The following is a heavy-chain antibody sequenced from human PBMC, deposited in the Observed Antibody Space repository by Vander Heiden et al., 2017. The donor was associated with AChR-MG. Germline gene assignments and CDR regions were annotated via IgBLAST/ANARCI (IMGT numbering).Heavy chain of an antibody. CDR2: IYSGGST. CDR1: GFTVRRHY. D-gene: IGHD4-17*01. CDR3: ARGTTVTTSDY. V-gene: IGHV3-66*01. J-gene: IGHJ4*02. Sequence: EVQLVESGGGLVQPGGSLRLPCAASGFTVRRHYMSCVRQAPGKGLEWVSVIYSGGSTYYADSVKGRFTISRDNSKNTVYLQMNSLRVEDTAVYYCARGTTVTTSDYWGQGTLVTVSS.